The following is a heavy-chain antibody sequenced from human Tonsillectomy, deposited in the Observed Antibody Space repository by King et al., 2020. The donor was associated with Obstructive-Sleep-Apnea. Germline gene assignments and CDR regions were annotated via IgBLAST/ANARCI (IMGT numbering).Heavy chain of an antibody. CDR1: GYSFTSYW. D-gene: IGHD6-19*01. Sequence: QLVQSGAEVKKPGESLRISCKGSGYSFTSYWISWVRQMPGKGLEWVGRVDPSESYSNLIPSFQDHATISADKSISTAYLQWSSLKASDTAMYYCARHVGSGWPLEAFDIWGQGTMVTVSS. V-gene: IGHV5-10-1*01. J-gene: IGHJ3*02. CDR2: VDPSESYS. CDR3: ARHVGSGWPLEAFDI.